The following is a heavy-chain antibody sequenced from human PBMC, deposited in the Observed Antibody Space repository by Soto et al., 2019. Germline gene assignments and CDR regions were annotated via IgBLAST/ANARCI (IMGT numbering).Heavy chain of an antibody. CDR2: ISAYNGNT. CDR1: GYTFTSYG. CDR3: ATEETNTYYYGMDV. V-gene: IGHV1-18*04. Sequence: ASVKVSCKASGYTFTSYGISWVRQAPGQGLEWMGWISAYNGNTNYAQKLQGRVTMTTDTSTSTAYMELRSLRSDDTAVYYCATEETNTYYYGMDVWGQGTTVTVSS. J-gene: IGHJ6*02.